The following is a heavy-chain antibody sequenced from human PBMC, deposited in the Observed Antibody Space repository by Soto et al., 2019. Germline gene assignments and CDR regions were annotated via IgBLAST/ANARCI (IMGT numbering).Heavy chain of an antibody. CDR3: ARDSDSFDP. Sequence: QVQLVQSGAEVKKPGASVKVSCKASGYTFTSYAMHWVRQAPGQRLEWMGWINAGNGNTKYSHKFQGRVTITRDTSARQAYMELSSLRSEDTAVYYCARDSDSFDPWGQGTLVTVSS. CDR1: GYTFTSYA. D-gene: IGHD3-22*01. J-gene: IGHJ5*02. V-gene: IGHV1-3*01. CDR2: INAGNGNT.